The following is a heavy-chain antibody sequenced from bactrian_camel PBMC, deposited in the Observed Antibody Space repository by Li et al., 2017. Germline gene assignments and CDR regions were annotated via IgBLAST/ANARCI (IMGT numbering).Heavy chain of an antibody. CDR1: GYIDSAGC. D-gene: IGHD3*01. Sequence: HVQLVESGGGSVQAGGSLRLSRADSGYIDSAGCMGWFRQAPGKEREAVAIIDTDGSTKYSDSVKGRFAISQDSAKSTLYLQMNNLKPEDTAMYFCVAEKFGRFLYRLSSPPAGSGIWGQGTQVTVS. CDR2: IDTDGST. CDR3: VAEKFGRFLYRLSSPPAGSGI. J-gene: IGHJ4*01. V-gene: IGHV3S53*01.